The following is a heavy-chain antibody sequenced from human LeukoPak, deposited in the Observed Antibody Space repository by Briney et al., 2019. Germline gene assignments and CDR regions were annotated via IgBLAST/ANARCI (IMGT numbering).Heavy chain of an antibody. J-gene: IGHJ3*02. Sequence: GASVKVSCKASGGTFSSYAISWVRQAPGQGLEWMGGIIPIFGTANYAQKFQGRVTITTDESTSTAYMELSSLRSEDTAVYYCARDLGYCSSTSCYTLMYAFDIWGQGTMVTVSS. CDR2: IIPIFGTA. D-gene: IGHD2-2*02. CDR1: GGTFSSYA. V-gene: IGHV1-69*05. CDR3: ARDLGYCSSTSCYTLMYAFDI.